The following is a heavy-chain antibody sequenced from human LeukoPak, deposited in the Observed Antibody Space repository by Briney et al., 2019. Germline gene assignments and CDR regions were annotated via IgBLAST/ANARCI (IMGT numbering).Heavy chain of an antibody. CDR3: AGGSRNVYFDY. CDR1: GFTVYTYY. D-gene: IGHD2-8*01. J-gene: IGHJ4*02. Sequence: GGSLRLSCAASGFTVYTYYVTWVRQAPGKGLEWVSVIYSGGSTYYADSVKGRFTISGDNSKNTLYLQMNSLRPEDTAVYYCAGGSRNVYFDYWGQGTLVTVSS. CDR2: IYSGGST. V-gene: IGHV3-53*05.